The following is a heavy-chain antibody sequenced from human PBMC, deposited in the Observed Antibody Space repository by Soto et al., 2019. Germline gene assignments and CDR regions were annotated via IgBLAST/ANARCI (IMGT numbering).Heavy chain of an antibody. J-gene: IGHJ5*02. CDR1: GGTFSSYT. CDR2: IIHILGIA. CDR3: ARDVGYCSGGSCYDWFDP. V-gene: IGHV1-69*08. Sequence: QVQLVQSGAEVKKPGSSVKVSCKASGGTFSSYTISWVRQAPGQGLEWMGRIIHILGIANYAQKFQGRVTITADKSTSTAYMELSSLRSEDTAVYYCARDVGYCSGGSCYDWFDPWGQGTLVTVSS. D-gene: IGHD2-15*01.